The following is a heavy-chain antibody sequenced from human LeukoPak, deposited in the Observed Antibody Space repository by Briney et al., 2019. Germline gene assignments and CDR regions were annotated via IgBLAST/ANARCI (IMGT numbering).Heavy chain of an antibody. CDR2: IYNSGST. D-gene: IGHD2-2*01. J-gene: IGHJ4*02. CDR3: ASASTYSSSWEGDFDY. CDR1: GGSISGYY. Sequence: SETLSLTCTVSGGSISGYYWSWIRQPSGKGLQWIGWIYNSGSTSCNPSLRSRVTISIDTSKNQLFLKLSSVTAADTAVYYCASASTYSSSWEGDFDYWGQGALVTVSS. V-gene: IGHV4-59*01.